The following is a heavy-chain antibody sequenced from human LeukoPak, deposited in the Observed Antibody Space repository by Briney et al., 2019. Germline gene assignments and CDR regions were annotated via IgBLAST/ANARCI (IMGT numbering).Heavy chain of an antibody. J-gene: IGHJ4*02. D-gene: IGHD3/OR15-3a*01. V-gene: IGHV4-38-2*01. Sequence: SETLSLTCAVSGYSISSGYYWGWIRQTPGKGLEWIGSIYHSGNIYYNPSLKSRVTISVDTSKNRISLKLSSVTATDTAVYYCARHYFWTGYYFDYWGQGTLVTVSS. CDR3: ARHYFWTGYYFDY. CDR2: IYHSGNI. CDR1: GYSISSGYY.